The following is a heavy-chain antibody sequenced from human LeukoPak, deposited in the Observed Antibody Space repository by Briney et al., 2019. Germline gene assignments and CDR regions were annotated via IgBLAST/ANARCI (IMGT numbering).Heavy chain of an antibody. CDR1: GNYR. V-gene: IGHV3-23*01. Sequence: GGSLRLSCAASGNYRMHWVRQAPGKGLEWVSAISGSGGSTYYADSVKGRFTISRDNSKNTLYLQMNSLRAEDTAVYYCAKGESITIFGVVTGFDYWGQGTLVTVSS. J-gene: IGHJ4*02. CDR2: ISGSGGST. D-gene: IGHD3-3*01. CDR3: AKGESITIFGVVTGFDY.